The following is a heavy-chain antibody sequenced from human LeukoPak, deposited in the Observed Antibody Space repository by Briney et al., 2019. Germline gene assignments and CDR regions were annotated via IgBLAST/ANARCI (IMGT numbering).Heavy chain of an antibody. D-gene: IGHD3-9*01. V-gene: IGHV4-34*01. Sequence: PSGTLCLTCAVYGGSFRGYYWSWIRQPPGKGLEGIGEINHSGSTNHDPSINSRVPISVGTSNNQVSLKLSSVTDADTAVYYCARGYVLRYFDCLVSGWFDPWGQGTLVTVSS. CDR2: INHSGST. J-gene: IGHJ5*02. CDR1: GGSFRGYY. CDR3: ARGYVLRYFDCLVSGWFDP.